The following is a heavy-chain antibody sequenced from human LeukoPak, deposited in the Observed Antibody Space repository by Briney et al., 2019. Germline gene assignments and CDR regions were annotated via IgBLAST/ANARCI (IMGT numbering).Heavy chain of an antibody. Sequence: GGSLRLSCAASGFTFSSYAMSWVRQAPGKGLEWVSAISGSGGSTYYADSVKGRFTISRDNSKNTLYLQMNSLRAEDTAVYYCARDPYGGNSNDYWGQGTLVTVSS. CDR3: ARDPYGGNSNDY. CDR1: GFTFSSYA. V-gene: IGHV3-23*01. J-gene: IGHJ4*02. CDR2: ISGSGGST. D-gene: IGHD4-23*01.